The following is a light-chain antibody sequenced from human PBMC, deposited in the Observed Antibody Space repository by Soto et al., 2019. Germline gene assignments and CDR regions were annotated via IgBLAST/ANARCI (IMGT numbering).Light chain of an antibody. CDR2: DVS. CDR3: NSYTTSNTRQIV. J-gene: IGLJ1*01. V-gene: IGLV2-14*01. CDR1: SSDVGGYNY. Sequence: QSALTQPASVSGSPGQSITISCTGTSSDVGGYNYVSWYQQHPGKAPKFMIYDVSNRPSGVSTRFSGSKSGNRASLTISGLQAEDEADYYCNSYTTSNTRQIVFGTGTKVTVL.